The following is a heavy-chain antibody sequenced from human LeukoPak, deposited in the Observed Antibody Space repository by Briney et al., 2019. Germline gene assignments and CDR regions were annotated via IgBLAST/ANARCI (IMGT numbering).Heavy chain of an antibody. CDR2: INPNSGGT. Sequence: GASVKVSCKASGYTFTGYYMHWVRQAPGQGLEWMGWINPNSGGTNYAQKFQGRVTMTRDTSISTAYMELSRLRSDDTAVYYCARDGGYSSSWSDFGYWGQGTLVTVSS. V-gene: IGHV1-2*02. D-gene: IGHD6-13*01. CDR1: GYTFTGYY. CDR3: ARDGGYSSSWSDFGY. J-gene: IGHJ4*02.